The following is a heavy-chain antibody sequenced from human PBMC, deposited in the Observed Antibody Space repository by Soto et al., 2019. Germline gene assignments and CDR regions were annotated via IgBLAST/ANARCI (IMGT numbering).Heavy chain of an antibody. D-gene: IGHD3-10*01. CDR1: GFPFANFL. CDR2: IRSQPYGGTT. CDR3: IGSFPF. V-gene: IGHV3-49*03. J-gene: IGHJ1*01. Sequence: EVYLVESGGGLVEPGRSLRLSCTGSGFPFANFLMSWFRQAPGKGLEWVGFIRSQPYGGTTQYAASVRGRFTISRDDSKGIAYLQINSLKSEDSGVYYCIGSFPFWGQGTLVTVSS.